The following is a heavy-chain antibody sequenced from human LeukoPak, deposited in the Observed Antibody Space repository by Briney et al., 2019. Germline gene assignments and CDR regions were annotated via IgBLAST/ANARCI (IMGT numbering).Heavy chain of an antibody. CDR3: ARAAFEFFGDYAFGAFDI. CDR2: IYYSGST. J-gene: IGHJ3*02. Sequence: PSETLSLTCTVSGGSISSSSYYWGWIRQPPGKGLEWIGSIYYSGSTYCNPSLKSRVTISVDTSKNQFSLKLSSVTAADTAVYYCARAAFEFFGDYAFGAFDIWGQGTMVTVSS. V-gene: IGHV4-39*07. CDR1: GGSISSSSYY. D-gene: IGHD4-17*01.